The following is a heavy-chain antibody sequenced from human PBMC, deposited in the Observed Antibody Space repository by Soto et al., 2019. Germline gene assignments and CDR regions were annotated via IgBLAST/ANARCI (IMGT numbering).Heavy chain of an antibody. CDR3: ARHTGLGYCSSTSCGGFDP. CDR1: GGSISSYY. V-gene: IGHV4-59*08. J-gene: IGHJ5*02. Sequence: SETLSLTCTVSGGSISSYYWSWIRQPPGKGLEWIGYIYYSGSTNYNPSLKSRVTISVDTSKNQFSLKLSSVTAADTAVYYCARHTGLGYCSSTSCGGFDPWGQGTLVTVSS. D-gene: IGHD2-2*01. CDR2: IYYSGST.